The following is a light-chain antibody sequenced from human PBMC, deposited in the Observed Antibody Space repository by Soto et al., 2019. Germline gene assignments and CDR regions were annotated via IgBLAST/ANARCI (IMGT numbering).Light chain of an antibody. CDR1: SSDVGSYNL. CDR2: EVS. Sequence: QSVLTQPASVSGSPGQSITISCTGTSSDVGSYNLVSWYQQHPGKAPKLMIYEVSKRPSGVSNRFSGSKSGNTASLTIPGPQAEDEADYYCCSYAGSSTYYVFGTGTKVTVL. V-gene: IGLV2-23*02. J-gene: IGLJ1*01. CDR3: CSYAGSSTYYV.